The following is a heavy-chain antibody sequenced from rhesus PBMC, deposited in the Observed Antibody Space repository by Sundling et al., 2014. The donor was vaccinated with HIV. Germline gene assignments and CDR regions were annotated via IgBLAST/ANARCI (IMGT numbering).Heavy chain of an antibody. D-gene: IGHD4-29*01. V-gene: IGHV4-99*02. CDR3: ARGGVAAFDV. CDR1: GHSISSGYY. J-gene: IGHJ5-1*01. Sequence: QVQLQESGPAVVKPSETLSLTCAVSGHSISSGYYWGWIRQTPGKGLEYIGYISGRSGNTYYNPSLKSRVTISTDTSQNQFSLRLTSVTAADTAVYYCARGGVAAFDVWGPGVLVTVSS. CDR2: ISGRSGNT.